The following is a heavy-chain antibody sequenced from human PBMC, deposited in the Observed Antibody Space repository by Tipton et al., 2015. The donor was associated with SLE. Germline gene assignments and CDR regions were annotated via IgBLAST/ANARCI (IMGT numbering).Heavy chain of an antibody. D-gene: IGHD6-6*01. Sequence: TLSLTCTVSGDSINSNSYYWGWIRQPPGKGLEWIGCINYSGNTYYNPSVKSRVTISVGTSKNQFSLKLSSVTAADTAVYYCVRHRFGQLVAYWGQGTRVTVSS. CDR1: GDSINSNSYY. CDR2: INYSGNT. J-gene: IGHJ4*02. CDR3: VRHRFGQLVAY. V-gene: IGHV4-39*01.